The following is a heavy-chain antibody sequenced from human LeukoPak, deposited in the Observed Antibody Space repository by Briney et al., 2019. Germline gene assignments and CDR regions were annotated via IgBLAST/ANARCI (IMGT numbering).Heavy chain of an antibody. D-gene: IGHD6-13*01. CDR3: ARQPPYSSSWYDY. V-gene: IGHV3-11*01. Sequence: GGSLRLSCAASGFTFSDYYMSWIRQAPGKGLEWVSYISSSGSTIYYADSVKGRFTISRDNAKNSLYLQMNSLRAEDTAVYYCARQPPYSSSWYDYWGQGTLVTVSS. CDR1: GFTFSDYY. J-gene: IGHJ4*02. CDR2: ISSSGSTI.